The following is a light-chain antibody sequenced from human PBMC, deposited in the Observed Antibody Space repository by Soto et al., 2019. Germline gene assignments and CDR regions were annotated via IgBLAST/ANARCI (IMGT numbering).Light chain of an antibody. V-gene: IGKV3-20*01. CDR1: QSLSINS. CDR2: GAS. Sequence: EIVLTQSPGTLSLSPGERATLSCRASQSLSINSLAWYQQKPGQSPRLLVYGASTRDTGIPDRFRGSGSGTDFALNISSREPEDFAMYYCQQYDGSPLTFGPGTKVDI. J-gene: IGKJ3*01. CDR3: QQYDGSPLT.